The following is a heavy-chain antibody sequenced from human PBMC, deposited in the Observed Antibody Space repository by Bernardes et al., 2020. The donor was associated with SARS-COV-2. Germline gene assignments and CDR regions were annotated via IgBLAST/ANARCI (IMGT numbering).Heavy chain of an antibody. CDR1: GFTFSDYS. CDR2: VSRSGSYI. V-gene: IGHV3-21*01. CDR3: ARDQELGSEVVVRAIDY. J-gene: IGHJ4*02. Sequence: GGSLRLSCAASGFTFSDYSMNWVRQAPGKGLEWVSSVSRSGSYIYYADSVKGRFTISRDNADNSLFLQMNSLRVEDTAVYYCARDQELGSEVVVRAIDYWGQGTLVTVS. D-gene: IGHD3-22*01.